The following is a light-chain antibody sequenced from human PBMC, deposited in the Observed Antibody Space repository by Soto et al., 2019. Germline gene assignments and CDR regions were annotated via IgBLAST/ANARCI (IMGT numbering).Light chain of an antibody. Sequence: EIVLTQSPGTLSLSPGERATLSCRASQSVSSRYFAWYQQKPGQAPRLLIYDESTRAAGIPDRFSGSASGTDFTLTISRLEPEDFAVYYCQQYARSPWTFGQGTKVDIK. CDR1: QSVSSRY. J-gene: IGKJ1*01. V-gene: IGKV3-20*01. CDR3: QQYARSPWT. CDR2: DES.